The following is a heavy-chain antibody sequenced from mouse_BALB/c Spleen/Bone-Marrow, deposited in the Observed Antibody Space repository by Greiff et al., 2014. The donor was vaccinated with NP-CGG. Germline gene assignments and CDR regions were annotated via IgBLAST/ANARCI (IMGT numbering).Heavy chain of an antibody. J-gene: IGHJ2*01. D-gene: IGHD4-1*01. CDR3: TRDNWDY. CDR1: GYTFTSYW. Sequence: QVQLQQPGAELVRPGASVKLSCKASGYTFTSYWINWVKQRPGQGLEWIGNIFPSETYTNYNQKFKDKATLTVDKPSSTAYMQLSSPTSEDSAVYYCTRDNWDYWGQGTTLTVSS. CDR2: IFPSETYT. V-gene: IGHV1-69*02.